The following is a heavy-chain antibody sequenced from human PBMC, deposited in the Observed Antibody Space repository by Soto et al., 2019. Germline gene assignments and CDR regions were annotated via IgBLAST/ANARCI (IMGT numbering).Heavy chain of an antibody. CDR2: ISGSGGST. D-gene: IGHD6-19*01. J-gene: IGHJ4*02. Sequence: LILSCAASGFTFSSYAMSWVRQAPGKGLEWVSAISGSGGSTYYADSVKGRFTISRDNSKNTLYLQMNSLRAEDTAVYYCASSRAVAEISSDYWGQGTLVTVS. CDR3: ASSRAVAEISSDY. V-gene: IGHV3-23*01. CDR1: GFTFSSYA.